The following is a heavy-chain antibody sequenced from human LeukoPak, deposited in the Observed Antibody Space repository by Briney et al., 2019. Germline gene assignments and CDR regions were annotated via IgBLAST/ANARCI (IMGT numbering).Heavy chain of an antibody. D-gene: IGHD6-25*01. J-gene: IGHJ4*02. V-gene: IGHV7-4-1*02. CDR3: ARVIRGIAADY. Sequence: ASVKVSCKASGYTFTGYYMHWVRQAPGQGLEWMGWINTNTGNPTYAQGFTGRFVFSLDTSVSTAYLQISSLKAEDTAVYYCARVIRGIAADYWGQGTLVTVSS. CDR1: GYTFTGYY. CDR2: INTNTGNP.